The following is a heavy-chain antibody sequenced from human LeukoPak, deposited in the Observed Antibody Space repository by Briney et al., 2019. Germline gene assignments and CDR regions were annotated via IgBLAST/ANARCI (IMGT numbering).Heavy chain of an antibody. V-gene: IGHV4-59*01. CDR1: GFTFSDYY. Sequence: LRLSCAASGFTFSDYYMSWIRQPPGKGLEWIGYIYYSGSTNYNPSLKSRVTISVDTSKNQFSLKLSSVTAADTAVYYCARGGYDFWSGYPSGGFDYWGQGTLVTVSS. J-gene: IGHJ4*02. D-gene: IGHD3-3*01. CDR3: ARGGYDFWSGYPSGGFDY. CDR2: IYYSGST.